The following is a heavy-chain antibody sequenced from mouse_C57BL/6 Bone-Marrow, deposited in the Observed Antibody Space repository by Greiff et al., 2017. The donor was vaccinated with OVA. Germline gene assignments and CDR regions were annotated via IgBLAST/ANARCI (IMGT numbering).Heavy chain of an antibody. D-gene: IGHD2-3*01. V-gene: IGHV1-15*01. J-gene: IGHJ2*01. CDR3: TRIYDGYYGDYFDY. CDR1: GYTFTDYE. CDR2: IDPETGGT. Sequence: VQLQQSGAELVRPGASVTLSCKASGYTFTDYEMHWVKQTPVHGLEWIGAIDPETGGTAYNQKFKGKAILTADKSSSTAYMELRSLSSEDSAFYYCTRIYDGYYGDYFDYWGQGTTLTVSS.